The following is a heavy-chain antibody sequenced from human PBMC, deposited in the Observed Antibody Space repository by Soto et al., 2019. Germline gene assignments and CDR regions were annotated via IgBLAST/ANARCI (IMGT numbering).Heavy chain of an antibody. CDR2: ISYDGSNK. D-gene: IGHD4-17*01. J-gene: IGHJ6*02. Sequence: GGSLRLSCAASGFTFSSYGMHWVRQAPGKGLEWVAVISYDGSNKYYADSVKGRFTISRDNSKNTLYLQMNSLRAEDTAVYYCAKATTVTTGYYYYGMDVWGQGTTVTVSS. CDR1: GFTFSSYG. CDR3: AKATTVTTGYYYYGMDV. V-gene: IGHV3-30*18.